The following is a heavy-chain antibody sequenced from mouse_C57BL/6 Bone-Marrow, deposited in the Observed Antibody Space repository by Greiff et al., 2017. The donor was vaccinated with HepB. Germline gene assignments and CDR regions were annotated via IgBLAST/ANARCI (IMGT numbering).Heavy chain of an antibody. V-gene: IGHV1-55*01. Sequence: QVQLQQPGAELVKPGASVKMSCKASGYTFTSYWITWVKQRPGQGLEWIGDIYPGSGSTNYNEKFKSKATLTVDTSSSTAYMQLSSLTSEDSAVYYCAREGITTVVATNFDYWGQGTTLTVSS. D-gene: IGHD1-1*01. CDR2: IYPGSGST. CDR1: GYTFTSYW. CDR3: AREGITTVVATNFDY. J-gene: IGHJ2*01.